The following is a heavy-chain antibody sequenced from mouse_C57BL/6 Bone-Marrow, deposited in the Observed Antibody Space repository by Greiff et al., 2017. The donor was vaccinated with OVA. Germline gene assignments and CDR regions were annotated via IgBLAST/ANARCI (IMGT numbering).Heavy chain of an antibody. CDR3: ASAVVGY. Sequence: QVQLKQPGAELVMPGASVKLSCKASGYTFTSYWMHWVKQRPGQGLEWIGEIDPSDSYTNYNQKFKGKATLTGDKSSSTAYMQLSSLTSEDSAVYYCASAVVGYWGQGTTLTVSS. V-gene: IGHV1-69*01. J-gene: IGHJ2*01. CDR2: IDPSDSYT. CDR1: GYTFTSYW. D-gene: IGHD1-1*01.